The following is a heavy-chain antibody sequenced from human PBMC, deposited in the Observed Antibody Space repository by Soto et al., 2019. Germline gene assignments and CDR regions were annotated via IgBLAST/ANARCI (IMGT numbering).Heavy chain of an antibody. V-gene: IGHV5-51*01. CDR2: IYPGDSDT. CDR1: GYSFTSYW. Sequence: EVQLVQSGAEVKKPGESLKISCKGSGYSFTSYWIGWVRQMPGKGLEWMGIIYPGDSDTRYSPSFQGQVTISADKSISTAYLQWRSLKASDTAMYYCARAYRSSWYDTANYFDYWGQGTLVTVSS. D-gene: IGHD6-13*01. CDR3: ARAYRSSWYDTANYFDY. J-gene: IGHJ4*02.